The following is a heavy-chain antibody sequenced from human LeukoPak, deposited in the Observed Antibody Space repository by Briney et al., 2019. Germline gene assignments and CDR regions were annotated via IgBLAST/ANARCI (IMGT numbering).Heavy chain of an antibody. CDR1: GDSVSSNSAA. V-gene: IGHV6-1*01. Sequence: SQTLTLTCAISGDSVSSNSAAWKWIRQSPSRGLEWLGRTYYRSKWYNDYAVSVKSRITINPDTSKNQFSLQLNSVTPEDTAVYYCARARVVTNAFDIWGQGTMVTVSS. CDR2: TYYRSKWYN. D-gene: IGHD3-22*01. J-gene: IGHJ3*02. CDR3: ARARVVTNAFDI.